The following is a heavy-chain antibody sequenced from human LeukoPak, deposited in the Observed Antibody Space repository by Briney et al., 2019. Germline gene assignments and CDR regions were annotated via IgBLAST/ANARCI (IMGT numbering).Heavy chain of an antibody. D-gene: IGHD3-10*01. J-gene: IGHJ6*02. CDR2: IITNFGTT. CDR1: GGTFSNYA. Sequence: ASVKVSCKASGGTFSNYAINWMRQAPGQGLEWLGGIITNFGTTNYAQKYQGRVTITADESTSTAYMELSSLRSEDTAVYYCARARMVRGVTNYYYYYGMDVWGQGTTVTVSS. V-gene: IGHV1-69*01. CDR3: ARARMVRGVTNYYYYYGMDV.